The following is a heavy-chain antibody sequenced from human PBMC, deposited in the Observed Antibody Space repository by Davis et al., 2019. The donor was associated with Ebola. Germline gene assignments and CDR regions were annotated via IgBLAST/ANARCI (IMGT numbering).Heavy chain of an antibody. Sequence: SLKISCAASGFTFDDYAMHWVRQAPGKGLEWVSGISWNSGSIGYADSVKGRFTISRDNAKNSLYLQMNSLRAEDTALYYCAKGGSSSPYYYYGMDVWGQGTTVTVSS. V-gene: IGHV3-9*01. CDR2: ISWNSGSI. D-gene: IGHD6-13*01. J-gene: IGHJ6*02. CDR3: AKGGSSSPYYYYGMDV. CDR1: GFTFDDYA.